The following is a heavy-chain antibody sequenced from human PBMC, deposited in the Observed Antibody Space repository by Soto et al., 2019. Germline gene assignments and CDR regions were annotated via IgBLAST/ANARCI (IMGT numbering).Heavy chain of an antibody. V-gene: IGHV4-61*01. J-gene: IGHJ6*02. D-gene: IGHD2-21*01. CDR2: IYYTGST. Sequence: PSETLSLTCTVSGGSVNDNNYYWNWIRQPPGKGLEWIGYIYYTGSTNYNPSLKSRVTMSIDTSKNQFSLTLSSVTAADTAVYHCAGLKDWNYFYGMDVWGQGTTVTVSS. CDR3: AGLKDWNYFYGMDV. CDR1: GGSVNDNNYY.